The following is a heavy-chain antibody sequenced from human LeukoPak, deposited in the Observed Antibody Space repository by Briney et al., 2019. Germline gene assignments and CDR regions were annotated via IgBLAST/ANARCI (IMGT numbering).Heavy chain of an antibody. V-gene: IGHV1-18*01. Sequence: ASVKVSCKVSGYTLTELSMHWVRQAPGQGLEWMGWISAYNGNTNYAQKLQGRVTMTTDTSTSTAYMELRSLRSDDTAVYYCARNAIVGARGDYWGQGTLVTVSS. CDR1: GYTLTELS. J-gene: IGHJ4*02. D-gene: IGHD1-26*01. CDR3: ARNAIVGARGDY. CDR2: ISAYNGNT.